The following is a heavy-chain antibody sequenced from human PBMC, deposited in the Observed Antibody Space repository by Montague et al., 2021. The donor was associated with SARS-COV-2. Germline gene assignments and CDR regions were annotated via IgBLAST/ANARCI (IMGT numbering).Heavy chain of an antibody. CDR3: ARRSTIYAFDI. J-gene: IGHJ3*02. V-gene: IGHV2-5*02. D-gene: IGHD3-3*01. CDR1: GFSLSTSGVG. CDR2: IYWDDDK. Sequence: PALAKPTQTLTLTCTFSGFSLSTSGVGVGWIRQPPGKALEWLALIYWDDDKRYSPSLKSRLTITKDTSKNQVVLTMTNMDPVDTATYYCARRSTIYAFDIWGKGTMVTVSS.